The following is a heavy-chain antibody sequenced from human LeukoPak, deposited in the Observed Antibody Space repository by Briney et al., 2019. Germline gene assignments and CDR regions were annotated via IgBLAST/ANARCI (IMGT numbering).Heavy chain of an antibody. CDR1: GFTFSSYA. Sequence: GGSLRLSCAASGFTFSSYAMSWVRQAPGRGLEWVSAISGSGGSTYYADSVKGRFTISRDHSKNTLYLQMNSLRAEDTAVYYCAKDLYGYCSGGSCYSLGDYWGQGTLVTVSS. J-gene: IGHJ4*02. CDR3: AKDLYGYCSGGSCYSLGDY. CDR2: ISGSGGST. V-gene: IGHV3-23*01. D-gene: IGHD2-15*01.